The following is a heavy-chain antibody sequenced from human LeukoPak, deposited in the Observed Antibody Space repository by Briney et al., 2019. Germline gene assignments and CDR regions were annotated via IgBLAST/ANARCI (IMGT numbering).Heavy chain of an antibody. D-gene: IGHD3-22*01. V-gene: IGHV3-23*01. CDR1: GITLSNYG. J-gene: IGHJ4*02. CDR3: AKRGVVIRVILVGFHKEAYYFDS. CDR2: ISGSGRGT. Sequence: PGGSLRLSCAVSGITLSNYGMTWVGQSPGKGLEGVAGISGSGRGTNYADSLKGRFTISRDNSKHTLYLQMNSLRAEDTAVYFWAKRGVVIRVILVGFHKEAYYFDSWGQGALVTVSS.